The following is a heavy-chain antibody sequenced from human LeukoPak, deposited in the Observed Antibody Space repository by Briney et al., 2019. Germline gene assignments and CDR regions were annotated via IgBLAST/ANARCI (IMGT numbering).Heavy chain of an antibody. J-gene: IGHJ4*02. CDR3: ARAWYYYDSSGYYPFDY. V-gene: IGHV4-34*01. CDR2: INHSGST. CDR1: GGSFSGYY. Sequence: SETLSLTCAVSGGSFSGYYWSWIRQPPGKGLEWIGEINHSGSTNYNPSLKRRVTISVDTSKSKFSLELSSVTAADTAVYYCARAWYYYDSSGYYPFDYWGQGTLVTVSS. D-gene: IGHD3-22*01.